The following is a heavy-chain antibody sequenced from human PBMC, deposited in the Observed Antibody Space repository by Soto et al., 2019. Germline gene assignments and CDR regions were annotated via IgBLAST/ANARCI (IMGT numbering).Heavy chain of an antibody. Sequence: GGSLRLSCAASGFTFSSYGMHWVRQAPGKGLEWVAVIWYDGSNKYYADSVKGRFTISRDNSKNTLYLQMNSLRAEDTAVYYCAREDPRDDFWSGYWLGYYMDVWGKGTTVTVSS. D-gene: IGHD3-3*01. V-gene: IGHV3-33*01. CDR2: IWYDGSNK. CDR1: GFTFSSYG. J-gene: IGHJ6*03. CDR3: AREDPRDDFWSGYWLGYYMDV.